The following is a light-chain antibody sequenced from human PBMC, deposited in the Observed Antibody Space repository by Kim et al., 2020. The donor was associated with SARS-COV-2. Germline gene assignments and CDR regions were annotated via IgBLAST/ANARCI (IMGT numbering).Light chain of an antibody. J-gene: IGKJ5*01. V-gene: IGKV1-39*01. Sequence: SLGDSATITCRASQSISTHVHWYQQKPGKAPKLLIYAASTLEDGVPSRFVGGGSGTDFTLTIYSLQPEDFATYFCQQTYSSLHITFGQGTRLEIK. CDR2: AAS. CDR1: QSISTH. CDR3: QQTYSSLHIT.